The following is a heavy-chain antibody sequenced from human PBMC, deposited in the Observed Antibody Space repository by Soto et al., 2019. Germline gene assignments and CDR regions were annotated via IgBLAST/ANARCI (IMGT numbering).Heavy chain of an antibody. J-gene: IGHJ6*02. Sequence: QVQLVQSGAEVKKPGASVKVSCKASGYTFTSYGISWVRQAPGQGLEWMGWISAYNGNTNYAQKLQGRVTMTTDTCXXTXYXXRRSLRSDDTAVYYCAREDFWVGATEGSYYYGMDVWGQGTTVTVSS. CDR2: ISAYNGNT. D-gene: IGHD1-26*01. V-gene: IGHV1-18*01. CDR3: AREDFWVGATEGSYYYGMDV. CDR1: GYTFTSYG.